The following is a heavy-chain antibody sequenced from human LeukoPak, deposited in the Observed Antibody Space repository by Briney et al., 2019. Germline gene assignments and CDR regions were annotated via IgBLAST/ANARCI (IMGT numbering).Heavy chain of an antibody. CDR2: IFPTGST. CDR1: GDSVNSDKW. V-gene: IGHV4-4*02. Sequence: SGTLSLTCTVSGDSVNSDKWWGWVRQSPGKGLEWIGEIFPTGSTFYNPSLRSRVTISIEKSENHFSLNLSSVTAADTAMYYCARGLGSCYSSICDYFNYWGQGTLVTVSS. D-gene: IGHD2-15*01. CDR3: ARGLGSCYSSICDYFNY. J-gene: IGHJ4*02.